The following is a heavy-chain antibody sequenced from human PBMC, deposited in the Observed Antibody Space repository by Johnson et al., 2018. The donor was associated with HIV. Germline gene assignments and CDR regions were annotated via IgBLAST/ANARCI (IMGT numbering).Heavy chain of an antibody. CDR1: GFTFDDYA. J-gene: IGHJ3*02. CDR3: AKDSGYENAFDI. D-gene: IGHD5-12*01. Sequence: VQLVESGGVVVQPGGSLRLSCAASGFTFDDYAMHWVRQAPGKGLEWVSLISWYGGSTYYADSVKGRFTISRDNSKNSLYLQMNSLRAEDTALYYCAKDSGYENAFDIWGQGTMVTVSS. V-gene: IGHV3-43D*03. CDR2: ISWYGGST.